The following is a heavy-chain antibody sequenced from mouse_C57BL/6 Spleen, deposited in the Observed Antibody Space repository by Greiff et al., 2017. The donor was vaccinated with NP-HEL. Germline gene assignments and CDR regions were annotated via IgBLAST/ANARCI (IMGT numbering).Heavy chain of an antibody. CDR1: GFTFSSYA. CDR2: ISSGGDYI. D-gene: IGHD3-1*01. Sequence: EVQGVESGEGLVKPGGSLKLSCAASGFTFSSYAMSWVRQTPEKRLEWVAYISSGGDYIYYADTVKGRFTISRDNARNTLYLQMSSLKSEDTAMYYCTREGRSGYFDDWGQGTTLTVSS. CDR3: TREGRSGYFDD. J-gene: IGHJ2*01. V-gene: IGHV5-9-1*02.